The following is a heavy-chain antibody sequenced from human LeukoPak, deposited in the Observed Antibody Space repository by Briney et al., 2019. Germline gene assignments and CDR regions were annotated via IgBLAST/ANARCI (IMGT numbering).Heavy chain of an antibody. CDR1: GGSISSGDYY. CDR3: ARDLGPWANWFDP. D-gene: IGHD1-26*01. J-gene: IGHJ5*02. V-gene: IGHV4-30-4*01. Sequence: PSETLSLTCTVSGGSISSGDYYWSWIRQPPGKGLEWIGYIYYSGSTYYNPSLKSRVTISVDTSKNQFSLKLSSVTAADTAVYYCARDLGPWANWFDPWGQGTLVTVSS. CDR2: IYYSGST.